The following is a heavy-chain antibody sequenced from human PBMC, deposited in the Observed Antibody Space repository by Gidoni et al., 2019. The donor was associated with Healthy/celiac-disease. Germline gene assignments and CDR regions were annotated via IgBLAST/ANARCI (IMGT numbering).Heavy chain of an antibody. V-gene: IGHV3-30*04. J-gene: IGHJ4*02. CDR2: ISYDGSNK. CDR3: ARSSGAKMGMTTVTTIDY. Sequence: QVQLVESGGGVVQPGRSLRLSCAASGFTFSSYAMHWVRQAPGKGLEWVAVISYDGSNKYYADSVKGRFTISRDNSKNTLYLQMNSLRAEDTAVYYCARSSGAKMGMTTVTTIDYWGQGTLVTVSS. D-gene: IGHD4-17*01. CDR1: GFTFSSYA.